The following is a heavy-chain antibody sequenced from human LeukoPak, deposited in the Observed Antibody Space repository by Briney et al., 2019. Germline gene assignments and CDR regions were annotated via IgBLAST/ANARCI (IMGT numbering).Heavy chain of an antibody. CDR2: IRAYNGER. CDR1: GYTFTICG. Sequence: ASVTVSFTGSGYTFTICGISWVGQAQGQGKEWMGWIRAYNGERNYEKKLQRRGTMTTETTTSTDYTEMRSLRSAATAVYYDETAFDIWVQGTIVTVSS. J-gene: IGHJ3*02. V-gene: IGHV1-18*01. CDR3: ETAFDI.